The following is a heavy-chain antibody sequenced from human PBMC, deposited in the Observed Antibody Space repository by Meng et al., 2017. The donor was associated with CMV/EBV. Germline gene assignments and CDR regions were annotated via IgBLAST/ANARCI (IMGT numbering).Heavy chain of an antibody. V-gene: IGHV3-23*01. D-gene: IGHD2-2*01. Sequence: GESLKISCAASGFTFSSYTMSWVRQAAGKGLEWVSAISGSGGSTYYADSVKGRFTISRDNSKNTLYLQMNSLRAEDTAVYYCAKVRVVVVPAARYFDYWGQGTLVTVSS. J-gene: IGHJ4*02. CDR2: ISGSGGST. CDR1: GFTFSSYT. CDR3: AKVRVVVVPAARYFDY.